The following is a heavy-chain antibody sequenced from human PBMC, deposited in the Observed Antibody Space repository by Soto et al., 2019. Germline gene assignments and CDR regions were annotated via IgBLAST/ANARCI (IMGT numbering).Heavy chain of an antibody. CDR2: ISYDGSLK. Sequence: QVHLVESGGGVVQPGRSLRLSCTASGFTFSSYGMSWVRQAPGKGLEWMTIISYDGSLKYYADSVKGRFTVSRDNSKNTLYLQMNSLRADDTAGYCCAKEIKPVSSPWDFDYWGQGTLVTVSS. D-gene: IGHD1-26*01. V-gene: IGHV3-30*18. CDR1: GFTFSSYG. J-gene: IGHJ4*02. CDR3: AKEIKPVSSPWDFDY.